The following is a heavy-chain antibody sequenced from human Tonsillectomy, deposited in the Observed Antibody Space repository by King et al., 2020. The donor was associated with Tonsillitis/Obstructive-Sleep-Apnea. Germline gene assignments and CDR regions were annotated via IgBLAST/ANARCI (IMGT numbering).Heavy chain of an antibody. Sequence: VQLVESGGGLVQPGRSLRLSCAASGFTFDDYAMHWVRQAPGKGLEWVSGISWSSGSVDYADSVKGRFTISRDNAKNSLYLQMNSLRAEDTALYYCAKDIIAALTGDWFDPWGQGTLVTVSA. J-gene: IGHJ5*02. CDR1: GFTFDDYA. CDR3: AKDIIAALTGDWFDP. V-gene: IGHV3-9*01. CDR2: ISWSSGSV. D-gene: IGHD6-25*01.